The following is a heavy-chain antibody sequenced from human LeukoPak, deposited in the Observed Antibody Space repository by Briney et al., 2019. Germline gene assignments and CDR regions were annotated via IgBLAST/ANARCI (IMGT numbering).Heavy chain of an antibody. CDR1: GFTFRTYG. CDR3: ARDGLGGSGSYFGWFDP. CDR2: ISGSGGST. V-gene: IGHV3-23*01. J-gene: IGHJ5*02. Sequence: GSLRLSCAASGFTFRTYGMSWVRQAPGKGLRWVSGISGSGGSTYYADSVKGRFTISRDNAKNSLYLQMNSLRAEDTAVYYCARDGLGGSGSYFGWFDPWGQGTLVTVSS. D-gene: IGHD3-10*01.